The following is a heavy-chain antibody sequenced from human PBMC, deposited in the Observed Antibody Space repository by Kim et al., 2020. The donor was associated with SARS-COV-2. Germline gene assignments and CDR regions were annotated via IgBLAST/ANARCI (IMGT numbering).Heavy chain of an antibody. Sequence: PSLRSRVTRSVDTSKNQFSLKLSSVTAADTAVYYCVRSGSYYNFPLYYFDYWGQGTLVTVSS. J-gene: IGHJ4*02. V-gene: IGHV4-59*01. D-gene: IGHD3-10*01. CDR3: VRSGSYYNFPLYYFDY.